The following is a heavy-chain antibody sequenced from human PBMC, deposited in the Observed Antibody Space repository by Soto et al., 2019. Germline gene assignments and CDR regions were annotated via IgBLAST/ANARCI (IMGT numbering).Heavy chain of an antibody. J-gene: IGHJ4*02. V-gene: IGHV4-59*01. CDR1: GGSISSYY. CDR2: IYYSGST. CDR3: ARRYAGNFDY. D-gene: IGHD2-8*01. Sequence: QVQLQESGPGLVKPSETLSLTCTVSGGSISSYYWSWIRQPPGKGLEWIGYIYYSGSTSYNPSLRSRVTTSVDTAKNQFSLKLSSVTAADTAVYYCARRYAGNFDYWGQGTLVTVSS.